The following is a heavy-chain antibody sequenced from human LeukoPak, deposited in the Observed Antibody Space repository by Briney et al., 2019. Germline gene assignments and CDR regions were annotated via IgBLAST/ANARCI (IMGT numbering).Heavy chain of an antibody. J-gene: IGHJ6*03. CDR3: ATRGASYYYYMDV. D-gene: IGHD1-26*01. Sequence: SVKVSCKASGGTFSSNSINWVRQAPGQGLEWMGGIIPMLGTATYAQKFQGRVTMTADKSTRTAYMDLSRLRSDDTAVYYCATRGASYYYYMDVWGKGTPVTVSS. CDR2: IIPMLGTA. CDR1: GGTFSSNS. V-gene: IGHV1-69*06.